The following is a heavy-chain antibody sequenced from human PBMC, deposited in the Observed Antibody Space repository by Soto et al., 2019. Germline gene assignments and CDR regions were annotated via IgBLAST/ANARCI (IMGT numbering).Heavy chain of an antibody. V-gene: IGHV4-61*08. D-gene: IGHD5-18*01. CDR2: IYYSGNT. Sequence: SETLSLTCTVSGGSVSSGDYYWSWIRQPPGKGLEWIGYIYYSGNTNYNPSLKSRVIISVDTSKNLFSLKLTSVTAADTAVYYCARIPVDTSMIYWLDPWGQGTLVTVSS. CDR3: ARIPVDTSMIYWLDP. CDR1: GGSVSSGDYY. J-gene: IGHJ5*02.